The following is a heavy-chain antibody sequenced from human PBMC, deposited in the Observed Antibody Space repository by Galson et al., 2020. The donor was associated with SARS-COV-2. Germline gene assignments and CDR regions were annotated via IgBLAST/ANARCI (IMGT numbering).Heavy chain of an antibody. CDR1: GFTFSSYG. J-gene: IGHJ6*03. D-gene: IGHD3-10*01. CDR3: ARSALWFGELLSDMDV. V-gene: IGHV3-33*01. Sequence: GGSLRLSCAASGFTFSSYGMHWVRQAPGKGLEWVAVIWYDGSNKYYADSVKGRFTISRDNSKNTLYLQMNSLRAEDTAVYYCARSALWFGELLSDMDVWCKGTTVTVSS. CDR2: IWYDGSNK.